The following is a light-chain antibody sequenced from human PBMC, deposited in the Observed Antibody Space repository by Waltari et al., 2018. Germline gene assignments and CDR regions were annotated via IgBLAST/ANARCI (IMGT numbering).Light chain of an antibody. J-gene: IGKJ3*01. V-gene: IGKV3-11*01. Sequence: EIVLTQSPATLSLSPGERATLSCRASQSVSTYLAWYQQKPGQAPRLLIYDASSRATGSPARFSGSGSGTDFTLTISSLEPEDFAVYYCQQRASLFSFGPGTKVDIK. CDR1: QSVSTY. CDR3: QQRASLFS. CDR2: DAS.